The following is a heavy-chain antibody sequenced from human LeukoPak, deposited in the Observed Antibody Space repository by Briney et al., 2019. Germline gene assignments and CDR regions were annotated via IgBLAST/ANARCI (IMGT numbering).Heavy chain of an antibody. V-gene: IGHV3-33*06. CDR3: AKETRAYCGGDCPFDY. Sequence: PGRSLRLSCAASGFTFSSYGMHWVRQAPGKGLEWVAVIWYDGSNKYYADSVKGRFTISRDNSKNTLYLQMNSLRAEDTAVYYCAKETRAYCGGDCPFDYWGQGTLVTVSS. J-gene: IGHJ4*02. CDR2: IWYDGSNK. CDR1: GFTFSSYG. D-gene: IGHD2-21*02.